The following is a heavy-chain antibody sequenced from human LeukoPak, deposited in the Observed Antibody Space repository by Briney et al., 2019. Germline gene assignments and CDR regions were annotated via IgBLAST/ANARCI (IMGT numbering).Heavy chain of an antibody. D-gene: IGHD2-21*02. Sequence: SQTLSLTCTVSGGSISSGGYYWSWIRQHPGKGLEWIGYIYYSGSTYYNPSLKSRVTISVDTSKNQFSLKLSSVTAADTAVYYCARVRAVSGDPYYFDYWGQGTLVTVSS. CDR2: IYYSGST. CDR1: GGSISSGGYY. J-gene: IGHJ4*02. CDR3: ARVRAVSGDPYYFDY. V-gene: IGHV4-31*03.